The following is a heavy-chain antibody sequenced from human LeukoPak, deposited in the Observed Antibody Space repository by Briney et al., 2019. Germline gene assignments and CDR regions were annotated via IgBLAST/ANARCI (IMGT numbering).Heavy chain of an antibody. CDR1: GGSISSYY. CDR2: IYYSGST. J-gene: IGHJ3*02. Sequence: SETLSLTCTVSGGSISSYYWSWIRQPPGKGLEWIGYIYYSGSTYYNPSLKSRVTISVDTSKNQFSLKLSSVTAADTAVYYCARQWLVILSDAFDIWGQGTMVTVSS. V-gene: IGHV4-59*08. D-gene: IGHD6-19*01. CDR3: ARQWLVILSDAFDI.